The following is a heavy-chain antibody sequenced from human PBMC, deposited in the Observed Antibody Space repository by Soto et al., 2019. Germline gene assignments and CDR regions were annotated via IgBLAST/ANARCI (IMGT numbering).Heavy chain of an antibody. Sequence: QVQLQESGPGLVKPSQTLSLTCTVSGGSISSGDYYWSWIRQPPGKGLEWIGYIYYSGSTYYNPSLKSRVTISVDTSKNQFSLKLSSVTAADTAVYYCARDPITMVRGELRFDPWGQGTLVTVSS. CDR3: ARDPITMVRGELRFDP. D-gene: IGHD3-10*01. V-gene: IGHV4-30-4*01. CDR1: GGSISSGDYY. CDR2: IYYSGST. J-gene: IGHJ5*02.